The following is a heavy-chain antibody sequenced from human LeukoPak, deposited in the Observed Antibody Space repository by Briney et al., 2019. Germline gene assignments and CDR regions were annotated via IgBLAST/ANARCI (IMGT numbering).Heavy chain of an antibody. Sequence: GGSLRLSCAASGFTFSSYWMSWVRQAPGKGVEWVANIKQDGSEKYYVDSVKGRFTISRDNAKNSLYLQMNSLRAEDTSVYYCARDLHTIDAFDIWGQGTIVTVSS. CDR3: ARDLHTIDAFDI. D-gene: IGHD3-10*01. J-gene: IGHJ3*02. CDR1: GFTFSSYW. V-gene: IGHV3-7*01. CDR2: IKQDGSEK.